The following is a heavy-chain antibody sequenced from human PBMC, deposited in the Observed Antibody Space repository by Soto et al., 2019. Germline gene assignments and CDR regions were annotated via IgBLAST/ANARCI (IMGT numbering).Heavy chain of an antibody. CDR1: GYTFTSYA. J-gene: IGHJ4*02. CDR2: INAGNGNT. CDR3: ARDGAVAGNSNFDY. V-gene: IGHV1-3*01. Sequence: ASVKVSCKASGYTFTSYAMHWVRQAPGQRLEWMGWINAGNGNTKYSQKFQGRVTITRDTSASTAYMELSSLRSEDTAVYYCARDGAVAGNSNFDYWGQGTLVTVSS. D-gene: IGHD6-19*01.